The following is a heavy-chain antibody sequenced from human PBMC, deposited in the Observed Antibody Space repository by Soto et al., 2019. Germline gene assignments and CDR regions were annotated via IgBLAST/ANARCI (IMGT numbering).Heavy chain of an antibody. J-gene: IGHJ5*02. V-gene: IGHV4-59*01. CDR1: GGSISSYY. Sequence: LSLTCTVSGGSISSYYWSWIRQPPGKGLEWIGYIYYSGSTNYNPSLKSRVTISVDTSKNQFSLKLSSVTAADTAVYYCARHYDSSGPYQDWFDPWGQGTLVTVSS. CDR2: IYYSGST. CDR3: ARHYDSSGPYQDWFDP. D-gene: IGHD3-22*01.